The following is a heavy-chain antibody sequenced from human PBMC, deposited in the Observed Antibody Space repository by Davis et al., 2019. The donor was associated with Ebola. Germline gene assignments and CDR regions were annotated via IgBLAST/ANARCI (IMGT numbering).Heavy chain of an antibody. CDR3: AKGRYYYDTSGYRTFHY. Sequence: GESLKISCAASGFTFSSYWMTWVRQAPGKGLEWVSVINNSGDTTYYTDSVKGRFTIFRDNSKNTLYLQMNSLRAEDTAVYYCAKGRYYYDTSGYRTFHYWGQGTLVAVSS. V-gene: IGHV3-23*01. D-gene: IGHD3-22*01. CDR2: INNSGDTT. J-gene: IGHJ4*02. CDR1: GFTFSSYW.